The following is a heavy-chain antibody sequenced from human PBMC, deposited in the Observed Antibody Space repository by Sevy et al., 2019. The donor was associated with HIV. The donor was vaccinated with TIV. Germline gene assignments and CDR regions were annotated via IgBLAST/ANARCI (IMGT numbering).Heavy chain of an antibody. D-gene: IGHD6-19*01. CDR3: AKEELSGFY. CDR1: EFIFISYA. CDR2: ISGSGGST. V-gene: IGHV3-23*01. Sequence: GGSLRLSCAASEFIFISYATSWVRQAPGKGLEWVSSISGSGGSTYYADSVKGRFTVSRDNSKNMLYLQMNSPRAEDTAVYYCAKEELSGFYWGQGTLVTVSS. J-gene: IGHJ4*02.